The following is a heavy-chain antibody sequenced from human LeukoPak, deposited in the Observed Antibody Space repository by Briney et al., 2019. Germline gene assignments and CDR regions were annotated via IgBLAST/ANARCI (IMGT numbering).Heavy chain of an antibody. CDR2: SYYSGST. J-gene: IGHJ6*03. CDR3: AREEHGSSSLYYYYYMDV. V-gene: IGHV4-39*07. D-gene: IGHD6-13*01. CDR1: GGSISSSSYY. Sequence: SETLSLTCTVSGGSISSSSYYWGWIRQPPGKGLEWIGSSYYSGSTYYNPSLKSRVTISVDTSKNQFSLKLSSVTAADTAVYYCAREEHGSSSLYYYYYMDVWGKGTTVTVSS.